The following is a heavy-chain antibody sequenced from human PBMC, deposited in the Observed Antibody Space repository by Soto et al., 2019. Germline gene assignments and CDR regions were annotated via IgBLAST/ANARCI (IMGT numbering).Heavy chain of an antibody. CDR2: IYSGGST. Sequence: EVQLVESGGGLVQPGGSLRLSCAASGFTVSSNYMSWVRQAPGKGLEWVSVIYSGGSTYDADSVKGRFTISRDNSKNTLYLQMNSLRSDDTAVYYCARDPPLYWSGGSCYSYIWGQGTMVTFSS. CDR3: ARDPPLYWSGGSCYSYI. V-gene: IGHV3-66*01. D-gene: IGHD2-15*01. J-gene: IGHJ3*02. CDR1: GFTVSSNY.